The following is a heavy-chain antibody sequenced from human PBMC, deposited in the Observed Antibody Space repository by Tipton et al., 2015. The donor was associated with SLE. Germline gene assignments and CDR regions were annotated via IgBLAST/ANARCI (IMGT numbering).Heavy chain of an antibody. CDR3: ASQRYGDSGFDF. CDR1: GFTFSTYA. Sequence: SLRLSCAASGFTFSTYAMNWVRQSPGKGLEWVSTFRAGGGSTYYAASVKGRFTISRDNSKNTLYLQMDSLRAEDTAIYHCASQRYGDSGFDFWGQGTLVTVSS. D-gene: IGHD4-17*01. J-gene: IGHJ4*02. CDR2: FRAGGGST. V-gene: IGHV3-23*01.